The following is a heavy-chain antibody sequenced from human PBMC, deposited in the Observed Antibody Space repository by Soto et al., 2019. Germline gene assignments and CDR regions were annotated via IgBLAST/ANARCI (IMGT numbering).Heavy chain of an antibody. V-gene: IGHV5-10-1*01. D-gene: IGHD3-3*01. Sequence: PGESLKISCKGSGYSFTSYWISWVRQMPGKGLEWMGRIDPSDSYTNYSPSFQGHVTISADKSISTAYLQWSSLKASDTAMYYCARQAPTGSDFGVVIAGWFDPWGQGTLVTVSS. CDR2: IDPSDSYT. J-gene: IGHJ5*02. CDR1: GYSFTSYW. CDR3: ARQAPTGSDFGVVIAGWFDP.